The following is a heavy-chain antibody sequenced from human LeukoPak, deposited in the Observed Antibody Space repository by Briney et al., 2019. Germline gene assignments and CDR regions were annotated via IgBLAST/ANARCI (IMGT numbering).Heavy chain of an antibody. V-gene: IGHV3-11*01. CDR3: ARENSGWHRD. Sequence: GGSLRLSCAACGFTFSDYYMSWMREAPGKGLEWVSYYSSSGSTIYYADSVKGRFTISRDNAKKSLYLQMNSLRAEATALYYCARENSGWHRDWGQGTLVTVSS. J-gene: IGHJ4*02. CDR1: GFTFSDYY. D-gene: IGHD6-19*01. CDR2: YSSSGSTI.